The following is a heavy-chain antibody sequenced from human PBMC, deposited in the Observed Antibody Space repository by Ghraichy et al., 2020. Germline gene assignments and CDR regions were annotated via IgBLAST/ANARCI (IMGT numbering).Heavy chain of an antibody. D-gene: IGHD3-22*01. Sequence: SGPTLVKPTQTLTLTCTFSGFSLSTSGVGVGWIRQPPGKALEWLALIYWDDNKRYSSSLRSRLTITKDTSTNQVVLAMTNIDPVDTATYYCAHRRRDYYYDTGGYDYWGQGTLVTVSS. J-gene: IGHJ4*02. CDR2: IYWDDNK. CDR3: AHRRRDYYYDTGGYDY. V-gene: IGHV2-5*02. CDR1: GFSLSTSGVG.